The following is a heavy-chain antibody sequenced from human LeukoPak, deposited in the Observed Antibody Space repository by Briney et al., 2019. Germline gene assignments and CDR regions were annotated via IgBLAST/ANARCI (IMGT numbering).Heavy chain of an antibody. J-gene: IGHJ4*02. CDR2: IYYSGST. V-gene: IGHV4-39*01. D-gene: IGHD1-20*01. CDR3: ARGAGPITGTTTIDY. CDR1: GGSISSSSYY. Sequence: SETLSLTCTVSGGSISSSSYYWGWLRQPPGKGLEWIGSIYYSGSTYYNPSLKSRVTISVDTSKNQFSLKLSSVTAADTAVYYCARGAGPITGTTTIDYWGQGTLVTVSS.